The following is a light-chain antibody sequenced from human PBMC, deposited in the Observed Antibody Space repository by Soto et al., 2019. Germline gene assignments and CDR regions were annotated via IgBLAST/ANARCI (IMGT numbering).Light chain of an antibody. Sequence: EIVLTQSPGTLSLSPGKRATLSCRASQSISSSYLAWYQQKPGQAPRLLIYDASNRATGIPARFSGSGSGTDFTLTISSLEPEDFAVYYCQQRSNWPLTFGPGTKVDIK. CDR3: QQRSNWPLT. CDR1: QSISSSY. J-gene: IGKJ3*01. CDR2: DAS. V-gene: IGKV3D-20*02.